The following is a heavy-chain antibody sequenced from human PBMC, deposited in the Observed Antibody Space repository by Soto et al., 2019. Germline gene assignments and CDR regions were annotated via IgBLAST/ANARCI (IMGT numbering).Heavy chain of an antibody. CDR2: ISGSGGST. V-gene: IGHV3-23*01. J-gene: IGHJ6*02. CDR1: GFTFSSYA. Sequence: GALRLSCAASGFTFSSYAMSWVRQAPGKGLEWVSAISGSGGSTYYADSVKGRFTISRDNSKNTLYLQMNSLRAEDTAVYYCAKVPPREYYDSRGYPLAAYYYGMDVWGQGSTV. CDR3: AKVPPREYYDSRGYPLAAYYYGMDV. D-gene: IGHD3-22*01.